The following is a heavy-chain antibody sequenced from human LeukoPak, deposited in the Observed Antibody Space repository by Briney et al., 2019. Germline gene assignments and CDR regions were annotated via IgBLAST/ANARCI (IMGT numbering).Heavy chain of an antibody. CDR2: MSSHSGTA. Sequence: SGTLSLTCVVSGGSISSSNWWTWVRQPPGKGLEWIGEMSSHSGTANYSPSLIRRVTISMDKSNNQFSLRLSSVTAADTAVYYCARAGHDNIWYYYYHGMDVWGQGTTVTVSS. CDR1: GGSISSSNW. J-gene: IGHJ6*02. CDR3: ARAGHDNIWYYYYHGMDV. D-gene: IGHD1-1*01. V-gene: IGHV4-4*02.